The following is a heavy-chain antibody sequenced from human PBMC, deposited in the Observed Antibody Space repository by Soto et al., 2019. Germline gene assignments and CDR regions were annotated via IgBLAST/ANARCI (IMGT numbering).Heavy chain of an antibody. CDR2: INHSGST. CDR3: ASLIRRYCSGGSCDHPYYYYYGMDV. J-gene: IGHJ6*02. CDR1: GGSFSGYY. D-gene: IGHD2-15*01. Sequence: SETLSLTCAVYGGSFSGYYWSWIRQPPGKGLEWIGEINHSGSTNYNPSLKSRVTISVDTSKNQFSLKLSSVTAADTAVYYCASLIRRYCSGGSCDHPYYYYYGMDVWGQGTTVTVSS. V-gene: IGHV4-34*01.